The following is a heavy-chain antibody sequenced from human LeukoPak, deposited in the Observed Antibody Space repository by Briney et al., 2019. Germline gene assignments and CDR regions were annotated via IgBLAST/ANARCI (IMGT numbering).Heavy chain of an antibody. V-gene: IGHV1-2*06. Sequence: ASVTVSFRTSVYTFIGYSMHWVRQAPGQGLEWMGRIIPNSGATQFAQKFQGRVTMTRDTSISTVYMDLSGLTSDDTAIYYCARDSGYCTSTNCFHPFDYWGQGTLVTVSS. CDR3: ARDSGYCTSTNCFHPFDY. J-gene: IGHJ4*02. D-gene: IGHD2-2*01. CDR2: IIPNSGAT. CDR1: VYTFIGYS.